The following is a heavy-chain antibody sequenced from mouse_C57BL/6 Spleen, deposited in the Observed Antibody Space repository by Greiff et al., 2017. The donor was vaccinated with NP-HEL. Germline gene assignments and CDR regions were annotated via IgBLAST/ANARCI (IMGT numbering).Heavy chain of an antibody. CDR3: ARGGGLYGSSSWFAY. D-gene: IGHD1-1*01. J-gene: IGHJ3*01. CDR2: INYDGSST. CDR1: GFTFSDYY. V-gene: IGHV5-16*01. Sequence: EVMLVESEGGLVQPGSSMKLSCTASGFTFSDYYMAWVRQVPEKGLEWVANINYDGSSTYYLDSLKSRFIISRDNAKNILYLQMSSLKSEDTATYYCARGGGLYGSSSWFAYWGQGTLVTVSA.